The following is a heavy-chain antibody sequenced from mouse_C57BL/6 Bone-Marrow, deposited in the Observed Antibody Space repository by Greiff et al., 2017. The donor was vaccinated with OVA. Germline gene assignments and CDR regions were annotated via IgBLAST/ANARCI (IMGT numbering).Heavy chain of an antibody. J-gene: IGHJ4*01. CDR1: GFSLTSYG. CDR2: IWSGGST. Sequence: QVQLQQSGPGLVQPSQSLSITCIVSGFSLTSYGVHWVRQSPGKGLEWLGVIWSGGSTDYNAAFISRLSISKDNSKSQVFFKMNSLQAADTAISYCARNRRTAQARLYAMDYWGQGTSVTVSS. D-gene: IGHD3-2*02. V-gene: IGHV2-2*01. CDR3: ARNRRTAQARLYAMDY.